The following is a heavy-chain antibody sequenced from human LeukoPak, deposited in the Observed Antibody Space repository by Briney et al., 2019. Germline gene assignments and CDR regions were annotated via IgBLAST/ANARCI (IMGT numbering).Heavy chain of an antibody. Sequence: GGSLRLSCAASGFTFGSYGMHWVRQAPGKGLEWVAVISYDGSNKYYADSVKGRFTISRDNSKNTLYLQMNSLRAEDTAVYYCAKRGRKGYSYGSDAFDIWGQGTMVTVSS. J-gene: IGHJ3*02. CDR3: AKRGRKGYSYGSDAFDI. V-gene: IGHV3-30*18. CDR2: ISYDGSNK. D-gene: IGHD5-18*01. CDR1: GFTFGSYG.